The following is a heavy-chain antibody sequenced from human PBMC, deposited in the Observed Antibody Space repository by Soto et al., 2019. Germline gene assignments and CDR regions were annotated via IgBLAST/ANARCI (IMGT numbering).Heavy chain of an antibody. CDR2: VYWDNDA. V-gene: IGHV2-5*02. J-gene: IGHJ4*02. CDR3: VHGVITYGGIYAEDAFDT. Sequence: QITLTESGPTLVKPTQTLTLTCTFSGFSLTTYGVGVHWIRQAPGEALEWLAVVYWDNDARYNPSLRSRLSIGKDTSKNLVVLFMMNVDPVDTATYFCVHGVITYGGIYAEDAFDTWGQGTLVTVSP. CDR1: GFSLTTYGVG. D-gene: IGHD2-8*01.